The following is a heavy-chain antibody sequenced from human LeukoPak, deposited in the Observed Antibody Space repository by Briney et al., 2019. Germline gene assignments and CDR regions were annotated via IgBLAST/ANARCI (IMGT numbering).Heavy chain of an antibody. CDR3: ARGERYYYDTDYYYYYGMDV. CDR1: GFTFSSYG. D-gene: IGHD3-22*01. CDR2: ISYDGSNK. V-gene: IGHV3-30*03. J-gene: IGHJ6*02. Sequence: GGSLRLSCAASGFTFSSYGMHWVRQAPGKGLEWVAVISYDGSNKYYADSVKGRFTISRDNSKNTLYLQMNSLRAEDTAVYYCARGERYYYDTDYYYYYGMDVWGQGTTVTVSS.